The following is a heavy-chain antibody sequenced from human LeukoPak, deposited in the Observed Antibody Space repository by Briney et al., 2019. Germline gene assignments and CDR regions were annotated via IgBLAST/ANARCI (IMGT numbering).Heavy chain of an antibody. V-gene: IGHV3-30*04. CDR2: LSYDGNEK. CDR1: GFTFSIYA. CDR3: ARRAGAYSHPYDY. D-gene: IGHD4/OR15-4a*01. Sequence: GGSLRLSCAASGFTFSIYAMHWVRQAPGKGLEWVAVLSYDGNEKYYTDSVRGRFTMSRDNARHTLYLQMNSLRAEDTAVYYCARRAGAYSHPYDYWGQGTLVTVSS. J-gene: IGHJ4*02.